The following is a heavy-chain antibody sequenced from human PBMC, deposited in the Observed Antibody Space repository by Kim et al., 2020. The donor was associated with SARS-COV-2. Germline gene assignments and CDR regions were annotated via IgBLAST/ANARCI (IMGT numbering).Heavy chain of an antibody. CDR3: ANTLPTRAFDI. CDR1: GFTFSSYG. J-gene: IGHJ3*02. D-gene: IGHD1-26*01. Sequence: GGSLRLSCAASGFTFSSYGMHWVRQAPGKGLEWVAVISYDGSNKYYADSVKGRFTISRDNSKNTLYLQMNSLRAEDTAVYYCANTLPTRAFDIWGQGTMVTVSS. CDR2: ISYDGSNK. V-gene: IGHV3-30*18.